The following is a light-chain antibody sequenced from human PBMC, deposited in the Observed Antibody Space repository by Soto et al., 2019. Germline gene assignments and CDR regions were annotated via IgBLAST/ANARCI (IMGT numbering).Light chain of an antibody. V-gene: IGLV1-47*01. CDR1: SSNIGSNY. Sequence: QSVLTQPPSASGTPGQRVTISCSGSSSNIGSNYVYWYQQLPGTAPKLLIYMNNQRPSGVPDRFSGSKSGTSVSLAISGLRSEDEAEYYCAAWDDNLSGPLFGGGTKLTVL. J-gene: IGLJ2*01. CDR3: AAWDDNLSGPL. CDR2: MNN.